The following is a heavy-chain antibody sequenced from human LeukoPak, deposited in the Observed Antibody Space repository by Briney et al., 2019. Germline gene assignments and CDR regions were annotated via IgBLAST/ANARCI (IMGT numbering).Heavy chain of an antibody. V-gene: IGHV4-59*01. Sequence: SETLSLTCTISGGSICNSYWSWIRQPPGKPLEWIGYIYYTGTTKYNPSLKSRATISLDTSKNQFSLKLTSVTAADTALFFCARGYDIDVWGQGTTVTVSS. J-gene: IGHJ6*02. CDR1: GGSICNSY. CDR3: ARGYDIDV. CDR2: IYYTGTT.